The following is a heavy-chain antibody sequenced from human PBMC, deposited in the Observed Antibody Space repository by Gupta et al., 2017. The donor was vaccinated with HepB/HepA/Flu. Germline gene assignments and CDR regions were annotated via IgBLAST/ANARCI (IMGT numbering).Heavy chain of an antibody. CDR2: ISGRGGTP. CDR3: AKEGGYGYDDMEV. V-gene: IGHV3-23*01. Sequence: EVQLLESGGDLVQPGGSLRLSCAASGFTFSRYGMSWVRQAPGKGLEWVSAISGRGGTPYYADSVKGRFTIARENSKNKLYLQMNSLRAEDTAVFYWAKEGGYGYDDMEVWGKGTQVTVSS. J-gene: IGHJ6*03. CDR1: GFTFSRYG. D-gene: IGHD3-22*01.